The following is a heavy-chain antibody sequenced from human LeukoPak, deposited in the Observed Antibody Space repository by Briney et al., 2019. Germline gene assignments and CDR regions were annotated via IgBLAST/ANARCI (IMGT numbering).Heavy chain of an antibody. CDR3: ARDFFMITFGGAIGY. V-gene: IGHV1-69*05. CDR1: GYTFTSYA. D-gene: IGHD3-16*01. CDR2: IIPIFGTA. J-gene: IGHJ4*02. Sequence: SVKVSCKASGYTFTSYAISWVRQAPGQGLEWMGGIIPIFGTANYAQKFQGRVTITTDESTSTAYMELSSLRSEDTAVYYCARDFFMITFGGAIGYWGQGTLVTVSS.